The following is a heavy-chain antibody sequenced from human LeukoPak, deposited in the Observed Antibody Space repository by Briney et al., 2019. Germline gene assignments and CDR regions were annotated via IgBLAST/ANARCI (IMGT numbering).Heavy chain of an antibody. Sequence: GGSLRLSCAASGLTFSSYAMSWVRQPPGKGLEWVSAISGSGGSTYYADSAKGRFTISRDNSKNTLYLQMNSLRAEDTAVYYCAKGLVYYYGSGSYLEYWGQGTLVTVSS. CDR3: AKGLVYYYGSGSYLEY. D-gene: IGHD3-10*01. CDR1: GLTFSSYA. CDR2: ISGSGGST. V-gene: IGHV3-23*01. J-gene: IGHJ4*02.